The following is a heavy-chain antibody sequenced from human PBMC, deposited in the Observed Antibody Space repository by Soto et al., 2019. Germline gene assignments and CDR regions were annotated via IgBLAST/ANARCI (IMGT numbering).Heavy chain of an antibody. J-gene: IGHJ6*01. CDR1: GFSFSAYV. Sequence: GGSLRLSCAASGFSFSAYVMHWVRQAPGKGLEWVAVVSSDGSNKNYADSVKGRFTISRDNSQNTLNLQMNRLGVEDTAVYFCAKVISCVHNYYYYGLDVWGQGTTVTVSS. CDR2: VSSDGSNK. CDR3: AKVISCVHNYYYYGLDV. D-gene: IGHD3-16*02. V-gene: IGHV3-30*18.